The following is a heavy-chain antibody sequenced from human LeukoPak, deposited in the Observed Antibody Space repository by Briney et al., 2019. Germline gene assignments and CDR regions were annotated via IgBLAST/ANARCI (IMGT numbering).Heavy chain of an antibody. V-gene: IGHV1-69*13. CDR3: AKADSSSWYLAPDY. CDR2: IIPIFGTA. D-gene: IGHD6-13*01. CDR1: GYTFTSYG. J-gene: IGHJ4*02. Sequence: VASVKVSCKASGYTFTSYGISWVRQAPGQGLEWMGGIIPIFGTANYAQKFQGRVTITADESTSTAYMELSSLRSEDTAVYYCAKADSSSWYLAPDYWGQGTLVTVSS.